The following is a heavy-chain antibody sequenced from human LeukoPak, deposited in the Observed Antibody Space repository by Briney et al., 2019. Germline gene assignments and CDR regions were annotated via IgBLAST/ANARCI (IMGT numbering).Heavy chain of an antibody. CDR1: GFIFDDYG. J-gene: IGHJ4*02. V-gene: IGHV3-20*04. CDR3: ARDRTMTTVTDFDS. Sequence: GGSLRLSCAASGFIFDDYGMSWVRQAPGRGLEWVSVITWNGGSTSYADSVKGRFTISRDNAKNSLYLQMNSLRAEDTALYYCARDRTMTTVTDFDSWGQGTLVTVSS. D-gene: IGHD4-17*01. CDR2: ITWNGGST.